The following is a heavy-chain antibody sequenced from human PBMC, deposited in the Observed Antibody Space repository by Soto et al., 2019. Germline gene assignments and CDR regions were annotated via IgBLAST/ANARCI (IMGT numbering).Heavy chain of an antibody. J-gene: IGHJ5*02. CDR3: ARDRVVVAAKYNWFDP. V-gene: IGHV4-34*01. D-gene: IGHD2-15*01. CDR1: GGSFSGYY. Sequence: SETLSLTCAVYGGSFSGYYWSWIRQPPGKGLEWIGEINHSGSTNYNPSLKSRVTISVDTSKNQFSLKLSSVTAADTAVYYCARDRVVVAAKYNWFDPWGQGTLVTVPS. CDR2: INHSGST.